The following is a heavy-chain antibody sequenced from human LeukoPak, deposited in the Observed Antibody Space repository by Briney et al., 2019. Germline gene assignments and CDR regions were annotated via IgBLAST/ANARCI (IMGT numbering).Heavy chain of an antibody. CDR3: ARFAPLDAFDI. D-gene: IGHD2-21*01. CDR1: GGSISSGGYS. Sequence: SSETLSLTCAVSGGSISSGGYSWSWIRQPPGKGLEWIGYIYYSGSTYDNPSLKSRVTISVDTSKNQFSLKLSSVTAADTAVYYCARFAPLDAFDIWGQGTMVTVSS. J-gene: IGHJ3*02. V-gene: IGHV4-30-4*07. CDR2: IYYSGST.